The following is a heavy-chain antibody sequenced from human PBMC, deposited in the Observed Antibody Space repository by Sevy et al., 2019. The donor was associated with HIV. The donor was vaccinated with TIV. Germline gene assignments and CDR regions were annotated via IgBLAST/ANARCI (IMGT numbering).Heavy chain of an antibody. V-gene: IGHV3-21*01. Sequence: GGSLRLSCAASGFTFSSYSMNWVRQAPGKGLEWVSSISSSSSYRYYADSVKGRFTISRDNAKTSLVLQMNSLRAEDTAVYYCARGYSNYLIDYWGQGTLVTVSS. CDR1: GFTFSSYS. D-gene: IGHD4-4*01. CDR2: ISSSSSYR. CDR3: ARGYSNYLIDY. J-gene: IGHJ4*02.